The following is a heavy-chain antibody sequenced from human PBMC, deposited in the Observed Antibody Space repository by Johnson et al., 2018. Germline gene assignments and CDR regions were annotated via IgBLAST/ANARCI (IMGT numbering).Heavy chain of an antibody. D-gene: IGHD6-13*01. J-gene: IGHJ1*01. CDR2: IIPILGIA. CDR3: AGGLKPARIAAAGTILGYFQH. CDR1: GGTFSSYT. V-gene: IGHV1-69*02. Sequence: QVQLVQSGAEVKKPGSSVKVSCKASGGTFSSYTISWVRQAPGQGLEWMGRIIPILGIANYAQKFQGRVTITADESTSTAYMELGSLRSEDTAVYYCAGGLKPARIAAAGTILGYFQHWGQGTLVTVSS.